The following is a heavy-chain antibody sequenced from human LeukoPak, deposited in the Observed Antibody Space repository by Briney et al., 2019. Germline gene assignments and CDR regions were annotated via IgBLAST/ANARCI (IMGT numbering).Heavy chain of an antibody. CDR3: ARLYSDY. V-gene: IGHV3-7*05. CDR1: GFTFSSPL. Sequence: GWVLRLSFAAPGFTFSSPLITLLRQAPRKGLEWVANIKPDGSEKNYVDSVKGRFTISRDNAKNSLYLQMNSLRAEDTALYYCARLYSDYWGQGTLVTVSS. CDR2: IKPDGSEK. J-gene: IGHJ4*02. D-gene: IGHD2-15*01.